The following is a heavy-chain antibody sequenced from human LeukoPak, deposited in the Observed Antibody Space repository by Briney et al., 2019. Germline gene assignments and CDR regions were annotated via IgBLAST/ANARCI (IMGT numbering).Heavy chain of an antibody. D-gene: IGHD6-13*01. Sequence: ASVKVSCKASGGTFSSYAISWVRQAPGQGLEWMGGIIPIFGTANYAQKFQGRVTITADESTSTAYMELRSLRSDDTAVYYCARESSSSWPSYYYYGMDVWGQGTTVTVSS. CDR3: ARESSSSWPSYYYYGMDV. CDR1: GGTFSSYA. V-gene: IGHV1-69*13. J-gene: IGHJ6*02. CDR2: IIPIFGTA.